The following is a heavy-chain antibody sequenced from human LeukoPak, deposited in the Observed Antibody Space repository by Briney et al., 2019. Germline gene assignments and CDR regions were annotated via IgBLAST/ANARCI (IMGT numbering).Heavy chain of an antibody. CDR1: SGSINSYY. D-gene: IGHD3-22*01. V-gene: IGHV4-4*07. CDR2: IYTSGST. J-gene: IGHJ4*02. Sequence: SETLSLTCTVSSGSINSYYWSWIRQPAGKGLEWIGRIYTSGSTNYNPSLKSRVTISVDTSKNQFSLKLSSVTAADTAVYYCARVAPYYYDSSYFDYWGQGTLVTVSS. CDR3: ARVAPYYYDSSYFDY.